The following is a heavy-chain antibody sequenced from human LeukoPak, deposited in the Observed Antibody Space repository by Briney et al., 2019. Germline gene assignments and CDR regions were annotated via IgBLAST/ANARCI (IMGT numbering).Heavy chain of an antibody. CDR2: IKQDGSEK. CDR3: ARGVAAAGTTLDY. V-gene: IGHV3-7*01. CDR1: GFTFTTYW. D-gene: IGHD6-13*01. Sequence: PGGSLRLSCVASGFTFTTYWMSWVRQAPGKGLEWVANIKQDGSEKYYVDSVKGRFTISRDNAKNSLYLQMNSLRDEDTAVYYCARGVAAAGTTLDYWGQGTLVTVSS. J-gene: IGHJ4*02.